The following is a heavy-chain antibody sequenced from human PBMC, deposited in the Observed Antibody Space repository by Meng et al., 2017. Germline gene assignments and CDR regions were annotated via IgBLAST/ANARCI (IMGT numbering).Heavy chain of an antibody. CDR3: AKDISSSWYRVRDYLYGMDV. Sequence: GESLKISCAASGFTFDYYTMHWVRQAPGKGLEWVSLISWNGGSTYYADSVKGRFTISRDNSKNSLYLQMNSLRTEDTALYYCAKDISSSWYRVRDYLYGMDVWGQGTTVTVSS. V-gene: IGHV3-43*01. J-gene: IGHJ6*02. CDR1: GFTFDYYT. CDR2: ISWNGGST. D-gene: IGHD6-13*01.